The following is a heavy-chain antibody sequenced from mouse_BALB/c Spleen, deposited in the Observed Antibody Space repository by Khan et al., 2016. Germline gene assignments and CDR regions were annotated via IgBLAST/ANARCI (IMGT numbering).Heavy chain of an antibody. CDR1: GFTFSSHA. CDR2: ISSGGTT. CDR3: VRGVIMVVDYFDY. V-gene: IGHV5-6-5*01. J-gene: IGHJ2*01. D-gene: IGHD1-1*01. Sequence: EVELVESGGGLVKPGGSLKLSCAASGFTFSSHAMSWVRQTPEKRLEWVASISSGGTTFYPDSLKGRFTISRDNVRNILYLQMSSLRSADTAMYYCVRGVIMVVDYFDYWGQGTTLTVSS.